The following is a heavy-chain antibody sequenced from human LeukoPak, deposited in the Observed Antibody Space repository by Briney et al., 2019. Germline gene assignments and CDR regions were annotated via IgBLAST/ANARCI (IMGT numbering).Heavy chain of an antibody. CDR1: GYTFTSHG. Sequence: ASVKVSCKAFGYTFTSHGISWVRQAPGQGLEWMGWITAYNGNTNSAQKLQGRVTLTTDTSTNTAYMELRSLRSDDTAVYYCARAARGLVATVKDPFDIWGQGTMVTVSS. J-gene: IGHJ3*02. CDR2: ITAYNGNT. CDR3: ARAARGLVATVKDPFDI. V-gene: IGHV1-18*01. D-gene: IGHD4-17*01.